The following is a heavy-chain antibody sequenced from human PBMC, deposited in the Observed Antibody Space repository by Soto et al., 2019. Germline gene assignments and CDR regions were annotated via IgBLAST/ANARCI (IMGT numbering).Heavy chain of an antibody. Sequence: QVQLVESGGGVVQPGRSMRLSCAVYGFIFSNSGIPLVRQAPGQGLEWVAVISYDGSNKYYADSVNGRFAISRESPKNKQYLQMNSLRGEVTAVYYCARPRQPYYYYFGMVDKEQWTFVTVPA. CDR1: GFIFSNSG. J-gene: IGHJ6*01. CDR2: ISYDGSNK. D-gene: IGHD2-2*01. V-gene: IGHV3-30*03. CDR3: ARPRQPYYYYFGMVD.